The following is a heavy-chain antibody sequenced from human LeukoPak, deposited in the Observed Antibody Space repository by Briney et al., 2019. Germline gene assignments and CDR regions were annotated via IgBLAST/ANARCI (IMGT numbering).Heavy chain of an antibody. CDR2: ISGSGGNT. D-gene: IGHD1-26*01. J-gene: IGHJ4*02. V-gene: IGHV3-23*01. CDR3: AKDHLRATSGIVGAVDY. Sequence: GGSLRLSCAASGFTFSSYAMSWVRQAPGKGLEWDSVISGSGGNTYYADSVKGRFTISRDNSKNTLYLQMNSLRAEDTAVYYCAKDHLRATSGIVGAVDYWGQGTLVTVSS. CDR1: GFTFSSYA.